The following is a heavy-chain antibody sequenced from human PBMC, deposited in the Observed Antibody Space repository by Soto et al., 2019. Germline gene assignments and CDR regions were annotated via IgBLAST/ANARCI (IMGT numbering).Heavy chain of an antibody. V-gene: IGHV4-59*01. D-gene: IGHD3-3*01. Sequence: SETLSLTCTVSGGSISSYYWSWIRQPPGKGLEWIGYIYYSGGTNYNPSLKSRVTISVDTSKNQFSLKLSSVTAADTAVYYCARGEFSRETTYYDFWSGPLAYFDYWGQGTLVTVSS. CDR2: IYYSGGT. J-gene: IGHJ4*02. CDR1: GGSISSYY. CDR3: ARGEFSRETTYYDFWSGPLAYFDY.